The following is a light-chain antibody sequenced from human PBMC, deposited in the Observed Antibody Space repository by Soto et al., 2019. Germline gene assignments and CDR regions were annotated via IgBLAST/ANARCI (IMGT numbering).Light chain of an antibody. Sequence: EIVLTQSPGTLSLSPGERATLSCRASQSVSSTYLAWYQHRPGQAPRLLIYGASSRATGIPDRFSGSGSGTDFTLTISRLEPEDFAVYYCQQYISTPQTFGQGTRLEIK. J-gene: IGKJ2*01. CDR1: QSVSSTY. CDR2: GAS. CDR3: QQYISTPQT. V-gene: IGKV3-20*01.